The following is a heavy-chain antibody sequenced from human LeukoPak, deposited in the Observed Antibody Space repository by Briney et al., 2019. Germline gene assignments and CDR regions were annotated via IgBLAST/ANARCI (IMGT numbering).Heavy chain of an antibody. J-gene: IGHJ4*02. CDR3: AIVVGGYYPVNY. D-gene: IGHD1-26*01. V-gene: IGHV4-34*08. CDR2: INHSGST. Sequence: GSLRLSCAASGFTFSDYYWSWIRQPPGKGLEWIGEINHSGSTNYNPSLKSRVTISVDTSKNQFSLKLSSVTAADTAVYYCAIVVGGYYPVNYWGQGTLVTVSS. CDR1: GFTFSDYY.